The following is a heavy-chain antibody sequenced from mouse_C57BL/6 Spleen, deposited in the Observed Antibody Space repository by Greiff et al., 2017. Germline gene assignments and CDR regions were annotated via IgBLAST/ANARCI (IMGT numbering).Heavy chain of an antibody. D-gene: IGHD2-5*01. J-gene: IGHJ1*03. CDR2: IRLKSDNYAS. CDR3: TGGAYYSSYGWYYEV. V-gene: IGHV6-3*01. Sequence: EVQVVESGGGLVQPGGSMKLSCVASGFTFRNYWMNWVRQSPEKGLEWVAPIRLKSDNYASHYAESVKGRFTISRDDSKSSVYLQMNNLRADDTGVYYCTGGAYYSSYGWYYEVWGTGTTVTVSS. CDR1: GFTFRNYW.